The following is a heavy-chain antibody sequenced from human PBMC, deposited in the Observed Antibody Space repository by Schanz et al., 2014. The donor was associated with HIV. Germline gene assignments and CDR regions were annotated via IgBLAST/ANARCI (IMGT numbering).Heavy chain of an antibody. CDR1: GFTFDDYA. CDR2: ISWNSGSV. J-gene: IGHJ6*02. D-gene: IGHD6-19*01. V-gene: IGHV3-9*01. Sequence: VQLVESGGGVVQPGRSLRLSCAASGFTFDDYAMHWVRQAPGKGLEWVSGISWNSGSVAYADSVKGRFTISRDNAKNSLYLQMNSLRAEDTALYYCAKDNGWPLASYYGMDVWGQGTTVTVSS. CDR3: AKDNGWPLASYYGMDV.